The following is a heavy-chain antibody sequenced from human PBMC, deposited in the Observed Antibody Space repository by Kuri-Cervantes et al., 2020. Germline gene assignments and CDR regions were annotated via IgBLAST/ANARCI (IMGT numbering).Heavy chain of an antibody. CDR2: INHDGRT. CDR3: ARSAHMGLKI. CDR1: GGTFNGYF. Sequence: GSLRLSCAVYGGTFNGYFRSWIRQSPEKGLEWIGEINHDGRTNYNPSLKSRVTISQDTSKKQFSLRLISVTAADTATYYCARSAHMGLKIWGQGTLVTVSS. D-gene: IGHD4/OR15-4a*01. V-gene: IGHV4-34*01. J-gene: IGHJ4*03.